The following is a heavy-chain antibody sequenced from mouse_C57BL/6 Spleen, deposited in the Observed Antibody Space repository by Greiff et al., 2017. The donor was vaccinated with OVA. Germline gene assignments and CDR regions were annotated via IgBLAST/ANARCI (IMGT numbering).Heavy chain of an antibody. J-gene: IGHJ1*03. V-gene: IGHV1-81*01. CDR2: IYPRSGNT. CDR3: ARGHYYGSSYEYFDV. Sequence: QVQLQQSGAELARPGASVKLSCKASGYTFTSYGISWVKQRTGQGLEWIGEIYPRSGNTYYNEKFKGKATLTADKSSSTAYMELRSLTSEDSAVYFCARGHYYGSSYEYFDVWGTGTTVTVSS. CDR1: GYTFTSYG. D-gene: IGHD1-1*01.